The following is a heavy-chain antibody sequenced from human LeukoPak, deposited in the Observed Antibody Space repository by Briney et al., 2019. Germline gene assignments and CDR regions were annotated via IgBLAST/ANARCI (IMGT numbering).Heavy chain of an antibody. D-gene: IGHD3-10*01. Sequence: PGGSLRLSCAASGFTFSSYSMNWVRQAPGKGLEWVSYISSSSSTIYYADSVKGRFTISRDNAKNSLYLQMNSLRDEDTAGYYCARGRKRGFDWDGAHPLCDYWGQGTLVTVSS. J-gene: IGHJ4*02. CDR2: ISSSSSTI. CDR1: GFTFSSYS. CDR3: ARGRKRGFDWDGAHPLCDY. V-gene: IGHV3-48*02.